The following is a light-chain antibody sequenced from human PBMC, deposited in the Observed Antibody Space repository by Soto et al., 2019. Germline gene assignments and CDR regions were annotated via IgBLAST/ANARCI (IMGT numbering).Light chain of an antibody. Sequence: AIRMTQSPSSFSASTGDRVTITCRASQDISSYLAWYQQKPGKAPKLLIYGASTLQRGVPSRFSGSGSGTDFTLTISRLQSEDFATYSCQQYYSYPRTFGQGTKVEIK. CDR2: GAS. CDR1: QDISSY. J-gene: IGKJ1*01. V-gene: IGKV1-8*01. CDR3: QQYYSYPRT.